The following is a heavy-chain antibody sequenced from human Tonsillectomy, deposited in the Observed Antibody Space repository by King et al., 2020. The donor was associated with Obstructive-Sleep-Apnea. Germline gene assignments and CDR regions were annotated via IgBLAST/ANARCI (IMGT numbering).Heavy chain of an antibody. Sequence: VQLVQSGAEVKKPGASVKVSCKASGNTFTSYGMHWVRQAPGQRLEWMGWINAGKGNTKYSQKFQGRVTITRDTSASTAYMELSSLRSEDTAVYYCALLGEDDAFDIWGQGTMVTVSS. CDR1: GNTFTSYG. CDR3: ALLGEDDAFDI. V-gene: IGHV1-3*01. J-gene: IGHJ3*02. CDR2: INAGKGNT. D-gene: IGHD3-16*01.